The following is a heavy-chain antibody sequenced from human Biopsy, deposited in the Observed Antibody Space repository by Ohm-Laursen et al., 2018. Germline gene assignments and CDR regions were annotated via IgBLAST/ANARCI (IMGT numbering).Heavy chain of an antibody. CDR3: ARLYRLDDYWNDDPPDAFDV. D-gene: IGHD1-1*01. J-gene: IGHJ3*01. CDR2: ISKGGDT. Sequence: PGTLSLTCTVSGGSITDDYWSWIRQSPGKGLEWIGFISKGGDTTYNPSLRGRVAISVDTSKNQFSLKLSSVTAADTAIFFCARLYRLDDYWNDDPPDAFDVWGQGTRVTVSS. V-gene: IGHV4-59*01. CDR1: GGSITDDY.